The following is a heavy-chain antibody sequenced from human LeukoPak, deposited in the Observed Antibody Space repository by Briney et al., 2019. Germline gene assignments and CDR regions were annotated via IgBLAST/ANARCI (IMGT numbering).Heavy chain of an antibody. CDR1: GFTFSSYA. V-gene: IGHV3-21*01. Sequence: PGGSLRLSCAASGFTFSSYAMSWVRQAPGKGLEWVSSISSYSSYIYYADSVKGRFTISRDNAKNSLYLQMNSLRAEDTAVYYCARDRSNGDYAFDYWGQGALVTVSS. CDR2: ISSYSSYI. J-gene: IGHJ4*02. CDR3: ARDRSNGDYAFDY. D-gene: IGHD4-17*01.